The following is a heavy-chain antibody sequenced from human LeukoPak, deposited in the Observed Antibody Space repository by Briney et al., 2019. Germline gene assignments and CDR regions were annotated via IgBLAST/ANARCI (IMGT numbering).Heavy chain of an antibody. J-gene: IGHJ6*03. D-gene: IGHD3/OR15-3a*01. CDR1: GGSISTYH. Sequence: SETLSLTCTVSGGSISTYHWNWIRQPAGKGLEWIGHIFTSGSTNYNPSLKSRVTMSVDTSKSRFSLILDSMTAADTAVYYCARAGFWTPYSGMDVRGIGTTVTVSS. CDR2: IFTSGST. V-gene: IGHV4-4*07. CDR3: ARAGFWTPYSGMDV.